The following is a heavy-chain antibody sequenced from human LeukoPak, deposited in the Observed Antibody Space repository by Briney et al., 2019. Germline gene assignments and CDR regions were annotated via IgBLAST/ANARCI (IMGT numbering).Heavy chain of an antibody. V-gene: IGHV1-8*02. D-gene: IGHD6-19*01. CDR3: ARGGAYSSGWYQTRYYYYYGMDV. Sequence: ASVKVSCKASGYTFTSYDINWVRQATGQGLEWMGWLNPNSGNTGYAQKFQGRVTMTRNTSISTAYMELSSLRSEDTAVYYCARGGAYSSGWYQTRYYYYYGMDVWGQGTTVTVSS. CDR2: LNPNSGNT. J-gene: IGHJ6*02. CDR1: GYTFTSYD.